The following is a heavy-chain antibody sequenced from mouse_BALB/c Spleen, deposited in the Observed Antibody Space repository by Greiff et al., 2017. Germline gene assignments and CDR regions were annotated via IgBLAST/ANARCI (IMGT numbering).Heavy chain of an antibody. CDR1: GYTFTSYY. CDR3: ARGGHYYAMDY. CDR2: IYPGDGST. Sequence: VQLQQSGPELVKPGASVKMSCKASGYTFTSYYIHWVKQRPGQGLEWIGWIYPGDGSTKYNEKFKGKTTLTADKSSSTAYMLLSSLTSEDSAIYFCARGGHYYAMDYWGQGTSVTVSS. J-gene: IGHJ4*01. V-gene: IGHV1S56*01.